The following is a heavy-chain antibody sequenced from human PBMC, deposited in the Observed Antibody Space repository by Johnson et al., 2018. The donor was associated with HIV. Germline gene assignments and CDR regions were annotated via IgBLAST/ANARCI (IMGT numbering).Heavy chain of an antibody. V-gene: IGHV3-30*14. Sequence: QVQLVESGGGVVQPGRSLRLSCAASGFTFSSYAMHWVRQAPGQGLEWVAVISYAGSNKYYADSVKGRFTISRDNSKNTLYLQMNSLRAGDTAIYYCVRESLRRIPVPGPGDAAFDVWGLGTMVTVSS. CDR3: VRESLRRIPVPGPGDAAFDV. J-gene: IGHJ3*01. CDR2: ISYAGSNK. D-gene: IGHD6-19*01. CDR1: GFTFSSYA.